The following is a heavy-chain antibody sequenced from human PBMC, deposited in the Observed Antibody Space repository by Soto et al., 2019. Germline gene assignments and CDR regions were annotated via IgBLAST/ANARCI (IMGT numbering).Heavy chain of an antibody. D-gene: IGHD3-22*01. CDR1: GCSFTRYG. CDR2: ISPYNGNT. J-gene: IGHJ4*02. Sequence: QVQLVQSGGGVKKPGASVKVSCKTSGCSFTRYGITWVRQAPGQGPEWMGWISPYNGNTNVGQKFQDRVTVTLDSSTSTAYMELRSVRSDDTAVYYCARDYYHSGAYFFDYWGQGALVTVSS. CDR3: ARDYYHSGAYFFDY. V-gene: IGHV1-18*01.